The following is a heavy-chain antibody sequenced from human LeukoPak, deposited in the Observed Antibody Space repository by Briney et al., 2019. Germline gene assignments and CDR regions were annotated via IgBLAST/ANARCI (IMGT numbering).Heavy chain of an antibody. J-gene: IGHJ4*02. CDR2: IYHSGNT. D-gene: IGHD6-13*01. CDR3: AREEGIAAAGALEY. Sequence: PSETLSLTCSVPIDSITNYYWSWIRQPPGKGLEWIGFIYHSGNTNKNPSLTTRVTMSVDTSKTQITLRLSSVTAADTAVYYCAREEGIAAAGALEYWGQGILVTVSS. CDR1: IDSITNYY. V-gene: IGHV4-59*01.